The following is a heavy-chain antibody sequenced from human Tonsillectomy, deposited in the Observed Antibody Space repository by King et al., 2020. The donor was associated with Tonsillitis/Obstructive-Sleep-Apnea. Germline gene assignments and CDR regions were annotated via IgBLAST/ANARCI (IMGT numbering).Heavy chain of an antibody. CDR2: IYHSGST. V-gene: IGHV4-4*02. Sequence: QLQLQESGPGLVKPSGTLSLTCAVSGGSISSSNWWSWVRQPPGKGLEWIGEIYHSGSTNYNPSLKSRVTISVDKSKNQFSLKLSSVTAADTAVYYCARDTGFWSGYPENWFDPWGQGTLVTVSS. D-gene: IGHD3-3*01. CDR3: ARDTGFWSGYPENWFDP. J-gene: IGHJ5*02. CDR1: GGSISSSNW.